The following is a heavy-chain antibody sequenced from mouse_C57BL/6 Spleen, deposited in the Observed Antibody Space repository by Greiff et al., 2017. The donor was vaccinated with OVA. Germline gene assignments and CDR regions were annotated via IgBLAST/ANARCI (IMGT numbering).Heavy chain of an antibody. CDR3: ATYYDYGVIDRYFDV. J-gene: IGHJ1*03. CDR2: IRYDGCN. D-gene: IGHD2-4*01. Sequence: VQLQQSGPGLVKPSQSLSLTCSVTGYSFTTGYYWYWIRQFPRNKLEWMGYIRYDGCNNYNPSLKNRISITHDTSTNQFFLKLNSVTTEDTATYYCATYYDYGVIDRYFDVRGTGTTVTVSS. CDR1: GYSFTTGYY. V-gene: IGHV3-6*01.